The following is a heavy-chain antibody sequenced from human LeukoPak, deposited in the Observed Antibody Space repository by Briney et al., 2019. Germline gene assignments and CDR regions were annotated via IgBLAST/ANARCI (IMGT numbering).Heavy chain of an antibody. CDR2: IRSKANSYAT. Sequence: GGSLRLSCAASGFTFSGSAMHWVRQASGKGLEWVGRIRSKANSYATAYAASVKGRFTISRDDSKNTAYLQMNSLKTEDTAVYYCTRHEYYYYMDVWGKGTTVTVSS. CDR3: TRHEYYYYMDV. CDR1: GFTFSGSA. J-gene: IGHJ6*03. V-gene: IGHV3-73*01.